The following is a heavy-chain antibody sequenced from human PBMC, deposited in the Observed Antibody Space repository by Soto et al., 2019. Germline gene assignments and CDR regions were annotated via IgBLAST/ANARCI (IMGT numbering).Heavy chain of an antibody. CDR1: GFTVSSNY. CDR2: IYSGGST. D-gene: IGHD3-10*01. Sequence: GGSLRLSCAASGFTVSSNYMSWVRQAPGKGLEWVSVIYSGGSTYYADSVKGRFTISRHNSKNTLYLQMNSLRAEDTAVYYCARDPRVTMVRGVDGWVYYVMDVWGQGTTVTVSS. J-gene: IGHJ6*02. CDR3: ARDPRVTMVRGVDGWVYYVMDV. V-gene: IGHV3-53*04.